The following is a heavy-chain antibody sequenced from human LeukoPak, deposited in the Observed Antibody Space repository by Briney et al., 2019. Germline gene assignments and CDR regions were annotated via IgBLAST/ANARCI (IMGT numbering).Heavy chain of an antibody. Sequence: GGSLRLSCAASGFTFSSYTMNWVRQAPGKGLEWVSYISSSSSTIYYADSVKGRFTISRDKVKKSLYLQMNSLRAEDTAVYYCARESGYYLGSSAFDIWGQGTMVTVSS. CDR3: ARESGYYLGSSAFDI. CDR1: GFTFSSYT. D-gene: IGHD3-22*01. J-gene: IGHJ3*02. CDR2: ISSSSSTI. V-gene: IGHV3-48*01.